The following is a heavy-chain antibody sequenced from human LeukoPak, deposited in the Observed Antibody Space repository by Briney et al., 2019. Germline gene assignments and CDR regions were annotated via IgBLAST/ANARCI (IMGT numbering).Heavy chain of an antibody. J-gene: IGHJ4*02. CDR1: GYTLIDYY. V-gene: IGHV1-2*02. Sequence: GASVKVSCKASGYTLIDYYMHWVRQAPGQGLEWMGWINPSSAETNFAQNFKYRVTMTRDTSLNTAYMELSRLTSDDTAVYFCTRGGYSSSLYDYWGQGTLVTVSS. D-gene: IGHD6-13*01. CDR2: INPSSAET. CDR3: TRGGYSSSLYDY.